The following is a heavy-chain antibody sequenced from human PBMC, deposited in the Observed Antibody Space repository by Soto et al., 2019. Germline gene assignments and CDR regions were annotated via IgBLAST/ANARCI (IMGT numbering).Heavy chain of an antibody. J-gene: IGHJ6*02. Sequence: QVQLVQSGAEVKKTGSSVKVSCKASGGTFSSYAISWVRQAPGQGLEWMGGIIPIFGTANYAQKFTGRVRITADESTRTAYKEPGSLRSEDTAVYYCAREQGRAAAAAGTLYYGMDVCGQGPTVTVSS. CDR1: GGTFSSYA. V-gene: IGHV1-69*01. D-gene: IGHD6-13*01. CDR3: AREQGRAAAAAGTLYYGMDV. CDR2: IIPIFGTA.